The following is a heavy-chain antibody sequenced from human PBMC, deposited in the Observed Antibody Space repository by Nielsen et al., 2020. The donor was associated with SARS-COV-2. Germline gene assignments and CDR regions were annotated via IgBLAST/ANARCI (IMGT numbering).Heavy chain of an antibody. Sequence: ASVPVSRKASRYTFRGYAMHSVRQAPGQRLEWMGWINAGNGNTKYSQKFQGRVTITRDTSASTAYMELSSLRSEDRAVYYCARDIVAVTAIEYYFDYWGQGTLVTVSS. J-gene: IGHJ4*02. V-gene: IGHV1-3*01. CDR3: ARDIVAVTAIEYYFDY. D-gene: IGHD2-21*02. CDR2: INAGNGNT. CDR1: RYTFRGYA.